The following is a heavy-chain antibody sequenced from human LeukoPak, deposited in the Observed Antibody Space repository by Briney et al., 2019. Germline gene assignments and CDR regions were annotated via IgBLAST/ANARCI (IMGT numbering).Heavy chain of an antibody. V-gene: IGHV1-18*01. D-gene: IGHD2-15*01. CDR1: GFTFSTYG. Sequence: ASVKVSCKASGFTFSTYGFTWVRQAPGQGLEWMGWISAYSGNADYAQKFQDRFTMTTDTSTNTAYMELRSLRSDDTAVYYCARDREGYQLQHSAWFDPWGQGPLVMVSS. J-gene: IGHJ5*02. CDR3: ARDREGYQLQHSAWFDP. CDR2: ISAYSGNA.